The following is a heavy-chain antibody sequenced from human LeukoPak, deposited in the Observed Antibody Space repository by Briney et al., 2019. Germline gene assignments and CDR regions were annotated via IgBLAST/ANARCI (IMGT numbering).Heavy chain of an antibody. CDR2: TYYRSKWYR. V-gene: IGHV6-1*01. CDR1: GDSVPSTSAA. CDR3: ARGPSHFQH. J-gene: IGHJ1*01. Sequence: SQTLSLTCAISGDSVPSTSAAWNWVRQSPSRGLEWLGRTYYRSKWYRYYALSVKSRININPDTSKNQFSLQLNSVTPEDTAVYYCARGPSHFQHWGQGTLVTVSS.